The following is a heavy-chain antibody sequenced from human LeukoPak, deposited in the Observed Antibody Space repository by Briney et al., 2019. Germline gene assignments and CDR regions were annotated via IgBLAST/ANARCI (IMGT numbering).Heavy chain of an antibody. Sequence: GASVKVSCKASGYTFTSYGISWVRQAPGQGLEWMGWISAYNGNTNYAQKLQGRVTMTTDTSTSTAYMELRSLRSDDTAVYYCARDERDPIGYCSSTSCYTLTIYYYGMDVWGQGTTVTVSS. CDR2: ISAYNGNT. V-gene: IGHV1-18*01. D-gene: IGHD2-2*02. CDR3: ARDERDPIGYCSSTSCYTLTIYYYGMDV. CDR1: GYTFTSYG. J-gene: IGHJ6*02.